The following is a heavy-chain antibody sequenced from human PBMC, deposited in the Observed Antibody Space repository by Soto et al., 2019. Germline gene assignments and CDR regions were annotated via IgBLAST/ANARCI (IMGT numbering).Heavy chain of an antibody. CDR2: INPNSGGT. V-gene: IGHV1-2*04. CDR1: GYTFTGYY. D-gene: IGHD2-8*01. J-gene: IGHJ4*02. Sequence: ASVKVSCKASGYTFTGYYMHWVRQAPGQGLEWMGWINPNSGGTNYAQKFQGWVTMTRDTSISTAYMELSRLRSDDTAVYYCARGAGDCTNGVCSFDYWGQGTLVTVSS. CDR3: ARGAGDCTNGVCSFDY.